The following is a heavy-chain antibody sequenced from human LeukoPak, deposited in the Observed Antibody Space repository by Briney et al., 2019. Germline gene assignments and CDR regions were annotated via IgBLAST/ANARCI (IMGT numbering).Heavy chain of an antibody. Sequence: SQTLSLTCDISGDTVSSISAAWNWIRQSPSRGLEWLGRTYYRSKWYYDYAVSVKSRITISPDTSKNQFPLQLNSVTADDTAVYYCARGFALDFWGQGTMVTVSS. CDR2: TYYRSKWYY. CDR1: GDTVSSISAA. V-gene: IGHV6-1*01. CDR3: ARGFALDF. J-gene: IGHJ3*01.